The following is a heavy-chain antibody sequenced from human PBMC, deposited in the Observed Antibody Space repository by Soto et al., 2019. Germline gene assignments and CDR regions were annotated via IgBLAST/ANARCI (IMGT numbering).Heavy chain of an antibody. CDR1: GDTFNFYT. J-gene: IGHJ4*02. CDR3: ATSYGSGSRPFDY. CDR2: FNPILDMS. D-gene: IGHD3-10*01. V-gene: IGHV1-69*02. Sequence: QVHLVQSGAAVKKTGSSVKVSCKASGDTFNFYTINWLRQAPGQGLEWMGRFNPILDMSTYAHKFQGRVTVIADKSTSTAHMQLSSLRSDDTATYYCATSYGSGSRPFDYWGQGTLVTVSS.